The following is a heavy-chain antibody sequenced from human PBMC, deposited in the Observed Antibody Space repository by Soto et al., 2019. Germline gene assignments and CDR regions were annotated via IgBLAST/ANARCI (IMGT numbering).Heavy chain of an antibody. Sequence: QVQLVESGGGVVQPGRSLRLSCAASGFTFSSYAMHWVRQAPGKGLEWVAVISYDGSNKYYADSVKGRFTISRDNPKNTLYLQMNSLRAEDTAVYYCARGAAFDIWGQGTMVTVSS. V-gene: IGHV3-30-3*01. CDR2: ISYDGSNK. CDR1: GFTFSSYA. J-gene: IGHJ3*02. CDR3: ARGAAFDI.